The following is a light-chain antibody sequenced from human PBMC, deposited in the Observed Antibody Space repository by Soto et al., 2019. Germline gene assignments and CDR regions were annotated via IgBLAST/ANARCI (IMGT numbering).Light chain of an antibody. CDR2: GAS. Sequence: EIVLTQSPGTLSLSPGERATLSCRASQSVISRYFAWYQQKPGQAPRLLIYGASSRATGIPDRFSGSGSGTDFTLTISRLEPEDFAVYYCQHYGTSPGTFGRGTMVGIK. CDR1: QSVISRY. V-gene: IGKV3-20*01. CDR3: QHYGTSPGT. J-gene: IGKJ1*01.